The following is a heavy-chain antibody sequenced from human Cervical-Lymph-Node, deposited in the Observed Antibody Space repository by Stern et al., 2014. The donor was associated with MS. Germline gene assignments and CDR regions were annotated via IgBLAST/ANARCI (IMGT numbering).Heavy chain of an antibody. CDR3: ARGSRHSDY. V-gene: IGHV3-72*01. Sequence: EVQLVESGGGLVQPGGSLRLSCAASGFTFSDYYMDWVRQAPGKGLEWVGRIRNKANSYTTEDAASVAGRFTISRDDSKNSLYLQMNTLKTEDTAVYYCARGSRHSDYWGQGIMVTVSS. CDR1: GFTFSDYY. J-gene: IGHJ4*02. CDR2: IRNKANSYTT.